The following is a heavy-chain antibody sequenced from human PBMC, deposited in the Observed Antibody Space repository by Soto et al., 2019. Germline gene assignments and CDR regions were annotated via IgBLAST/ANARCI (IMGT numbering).Heavy chain of an antibody. D-gene: IGHD3-22*01. Sequence: SETLSLTCTVYCASITSNNWWSMVSQSPGKGREWIGEVYHSGSTNYNPSLRSRVTISVDKSMNQFSLKLTSVTAADTAVYYCAKGGGPLSITMIVITNWFDPWGQGTPVTVSS. J-gene: IGHJ5*02. CDR2: VYHSGST. V-gene: IGHV4-4*02. CDR3: AKGGGPLSITMIVITNWFDP. CDR1: CASITSNNW.